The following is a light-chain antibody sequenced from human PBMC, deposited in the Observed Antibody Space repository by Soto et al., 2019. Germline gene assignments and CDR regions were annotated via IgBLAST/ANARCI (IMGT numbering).Light chain of an antibody. CDR1: QSVSTY. J-gene: IGKJ5*01. CDR2: DAS. Sequence: EIVLTQSPATLSLSPGERATLSCRASQSVSTYLAWYQQRPGQAPRLLIYDASYRATDIPPRFSGSGSGTGVTLTITSLEREDFAVYYCKQGRSWPRRMPVGQGTRLEI. CDR3: KQGRSWPRRMP. V-gene: IGKV3-11*01.